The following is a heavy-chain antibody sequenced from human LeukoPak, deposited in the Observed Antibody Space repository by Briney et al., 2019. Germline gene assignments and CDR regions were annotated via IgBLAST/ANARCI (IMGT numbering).Heavy chain of an antibody. V-gene: IGHV3-7*01. CDR3: ASHIVDDYYYYYGMDV. D-gene: IGHD2-21*01. J-gene: IGHJ6*02. Sequence: GGSLRLSCAASGFTFSSYWMSWVRQAPGKGLEWVANIKQDGSEKYYVDSVKGRFTISRDNAKNSLYLQMNSLRAEGTAVYYCASHIVDDYYYYYGMDVWGQGTTVTVSS. CDR2: IKQDGSEK. CDR1: GFTFSSYW.